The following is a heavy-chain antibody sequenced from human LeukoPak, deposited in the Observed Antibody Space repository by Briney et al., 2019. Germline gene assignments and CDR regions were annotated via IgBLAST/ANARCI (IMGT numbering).Heavy chain of an antibody. V-gene: IGHV4-38-2*01. J-gene: IGHJ4*02. D-gene: IGHD2-2*01. CDR1: GYSISSGYY. CDR3: ARHAYLSTHDY. Sequence: SETLSLTCAVSGYSISSGYYWGWIRQPPGKGLEWIGSIYYSGSTYYNPSLKSRVTISVDTSENQFSLKLSSVTAADTAVYYCARHAYLSTHDYWGQGTLVTVSS. CDR2: IYYSGST.